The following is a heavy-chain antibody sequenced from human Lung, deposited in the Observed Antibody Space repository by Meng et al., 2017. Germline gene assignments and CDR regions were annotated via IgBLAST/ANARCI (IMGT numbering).Heavy chain of an antibody. CDR2: INHSGST. CDR1: GGSFSDYD. CDR3: ARGPTTMAHDFDY. V-gene: IGHV4-34*01. Sequence: LQPWGPGLLKPSETLPLTCVVSGGSFSDYDWSWIRQPPGKGLEWIGEINHSGSTNYNPSLESRATISVDTSQNNLSLKLSSVTAADSAVYYCARGPTTMAHDFDYWGQGTLVTVSS. D-gene: IGHD4-11*01. J-gene: IGHJ4*02.